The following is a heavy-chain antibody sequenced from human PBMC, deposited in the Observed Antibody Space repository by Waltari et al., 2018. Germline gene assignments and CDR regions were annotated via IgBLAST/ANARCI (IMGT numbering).Heavy chain of an antibody. CDR3: ARGGGGDWEWFDP. CDR1: GGSISGVY. D-gene: IGHD2-21*02. Sequence: QVQLQESGPSLLKTSETLSLICTVPGGSISGVYWSWGRQPPGKGLDWIGYIYYTGRTNFNPSLKRRVTMSVDTSKNQFSLKLSSVTAADTAFYYCARGGGGDWEWFDPWGQGTLVAVSS. V-gene: IGHV4-59*01. J-gene: IGHJ5*02. CDR2: IYYTGRT.